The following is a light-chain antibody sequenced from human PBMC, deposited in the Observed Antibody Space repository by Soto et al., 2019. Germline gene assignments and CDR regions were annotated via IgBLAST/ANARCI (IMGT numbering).Light chain of an antibody. Sequence: DIVMTQSPDSLAVSLGERTTINCRSSQSVLHRSKRKNYLAWYQQKAGQPPKLLISWASTRESGVPDRFSGSGSGTDFTLTISSLQAEDVATSYCQHYYSGRTVGQGTKVDTK. CDR3: QHYYSGRT. V-gene: IGKV4-1*01. CDR2: WAS. J-gene: IGKJ1*01. CDR1: QSVLHRSKRKNY.